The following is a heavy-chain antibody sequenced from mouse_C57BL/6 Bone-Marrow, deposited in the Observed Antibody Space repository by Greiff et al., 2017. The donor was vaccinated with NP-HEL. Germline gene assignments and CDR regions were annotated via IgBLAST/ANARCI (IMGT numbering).Heavy chain of an antibody. CDR3: AREDYESRRFGNALDY. Sequence: QVQLKQSGAELVKPGASVKISCKASGYAFSSYWMNWVKERPGKGLEWIGQIYPGDGDTKYNGKFKGKATLTADKSSSTAYMQVSSLTSEDSAVYFCAREDYESRRFGNALDYWGQGTAVTVSS. CDR1: GYAFSSYW. D-gene: IGHD1-1*01. J-gene: IGHJ4*01. CDR2: IYPGDGDT. V-gene: IGHV1-80*01.